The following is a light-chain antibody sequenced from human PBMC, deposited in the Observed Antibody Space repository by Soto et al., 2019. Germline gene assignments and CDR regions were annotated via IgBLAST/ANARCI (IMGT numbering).Light chain of an antibody. CDR2: KVS. J-gene: IGKJ5*01. Sequence: DVVMTQSPLSLPVTLGQPASISCRSNQSLVHSDGIAYFSWFQQRPGRSPRRLIYKVSNRDSGVPARFSGSGSGNDFALKISRVEAEDVRVYYCMQGTHWPITLGQGTRLEIK. V-gene: IGKV2-30*02. CDR1: QSLVHSDGIAY. CDR3: MQGTHWPIT.